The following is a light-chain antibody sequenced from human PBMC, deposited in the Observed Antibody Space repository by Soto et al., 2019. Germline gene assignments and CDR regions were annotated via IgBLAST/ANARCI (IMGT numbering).Light chain of an antibody. Sequence: DMLMTQSPSSLSASVGDRVTITCRARQSIGKFLNWYQQKPGKAPRLLTYATSSLQSGVQSRFSGDRAVKDLTRAISILQPDAFATYYCKQSYSTPFSFGQGT. V-gene: IGKV1-39*01. CDR2: ATS. CDR1: QSIGKF. J-gene: IGKJ1*01. CDR3: KQSYSTPFS.